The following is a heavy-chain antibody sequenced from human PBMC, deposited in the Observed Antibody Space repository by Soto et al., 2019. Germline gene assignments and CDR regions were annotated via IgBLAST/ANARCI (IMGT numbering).Heavy chain of an antibody. CDR3: ARGERFLEWLLPSYYYYGMDV. D-gene: IGHD3-3*01. V-gene: IGHV1-3*01. CDR1: GYTFTSYA. CDR2: INAGNGNT. J-gene: IGHJ6*02. Sequence: ASVKVSCKASGYTFTSYAMHWVRQAPGQRLEWMGWINAGNGNTKYSQKFQGRVTMTRNTSISTAYMELSSLRSEDTAVYYCARGERFLEWLLPSYYYYGMDVWGQGTTVTVSS.